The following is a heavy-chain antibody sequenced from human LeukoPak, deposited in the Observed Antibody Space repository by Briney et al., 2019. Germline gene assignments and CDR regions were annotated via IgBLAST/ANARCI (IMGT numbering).Heavy chain of an antibody. CDR2: INSDGSST. CDR3: ARDRRRDGNHYLDY. Sequence: PGGSLRLSCAASGFTFSSYWMNWVRQAPGKGLVWVSRINSDGSSTSYSDSVKGRFTISRDNAKNTLYLQMNSLRAEDTALYYCARDRRRDGNHYLDYWGQGALVTVSS. J-gene: IGHJ4*02. D-gene: IGHD5-24*01. CDR1: GFTFSSYW. V-gene: IGHV3-74*01.